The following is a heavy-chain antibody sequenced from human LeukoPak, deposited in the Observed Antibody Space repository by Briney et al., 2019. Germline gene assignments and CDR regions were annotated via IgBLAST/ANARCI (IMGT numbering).Heavy chain of an antibody. D-gene: IGHD4/OR15-4a*01. V-gene: IGHV7-4-1*01. J-gene: IGHJ3*02. CDR2: INTNTGNP. CDR3: ARDLTTMVADDTFDI. Sequence: ASVTVSCKASGYTFTSYTMNWVRQAPGQGLEWMGWINTNTGNPTYSQDFTGRFVFSLDTSASTTYLQIGSLKAEDTAVYYCARDLTTMVADDTFDIWGQGTMVTVSS. CDR1: GYTFTSYT.